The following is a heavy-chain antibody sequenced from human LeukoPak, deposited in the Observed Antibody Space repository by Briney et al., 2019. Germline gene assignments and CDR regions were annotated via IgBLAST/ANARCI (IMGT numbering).Heavy chain of an antibody. D-gene: IGHD2-15*01. CDR1: GYTFTGYF. Sequence: ASVKVSCKASGYTFTGYFMHWVRQAPGQGLEWMGWINPNSGGTNYAQKFQGRVTVTRDTSISTAYMELSWLRSDDTAVYYCAREATLDCGGGPCYSGGFDYWGQGTLFTVSS. V-gene: IGHV1-2*02. J-gene: IGHJ4*02. CDR3: AREATLDCGGGPCYSGGFDY. CDR2: INPNSGGT.